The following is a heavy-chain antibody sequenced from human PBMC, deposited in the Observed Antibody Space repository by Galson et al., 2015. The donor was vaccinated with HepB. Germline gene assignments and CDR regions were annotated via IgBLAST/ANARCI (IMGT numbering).Heavy chain of an antibody. D-gene: IGHD6-19*01. CDR2: INLSGGAA. Sequence: SVKVSCKASGYNFATYDIHWVRQAPGQGLEWVGLINLSGGAANHTQSFQDRVTMTADASTTTVYLELSSLRSDDTAFYFCARARYGTGWSFDSWGRGTLVIVSS. V-gene: IGHV1-46*01. CDR3: ARARYGTGWSFDS. CDR1: GYNFATYD. J-gene: IGHJ4*02.